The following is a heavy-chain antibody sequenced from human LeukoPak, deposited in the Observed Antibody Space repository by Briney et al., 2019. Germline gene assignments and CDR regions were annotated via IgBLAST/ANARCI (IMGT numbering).Heavy chain of an antibody. D-gene: IGHD6-19*01. CDR2: LDWIGSAT. CDR3: ARVAVGGNWFDT. J-gene: IGHJ5*02. V-gene: IGHV3-20*04. Sequence: GGSLRLSCTTSGLTFNEYGMSRVGQAAGKELEWVSGLDWIGSATTYADSVKCRFTISSDNTENFLYLQINSLRAEDTAFYYCARVAVGGNWFDTWGQGTLVTVS. CDR1: GLTFNEYG.